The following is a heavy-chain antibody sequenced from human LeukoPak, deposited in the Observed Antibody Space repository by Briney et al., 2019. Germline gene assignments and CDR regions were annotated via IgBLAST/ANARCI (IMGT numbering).Heavy chain of an antibody. D-gene: IGHD2-2*01. J-gene: IGHJ4*02. CDR2: IYHSGST. CDR1: GGSISSGGYY. Sequence: NPSETLSLTCTVSGGSISSGGYYWSWIRQPPGKGLEWIGYIYHSGSTYYNPSLKSRVTISVDRSKNQFSLKLSSVTAADTAVYYCAREVGYCSSTSCYPGALDYWGQGTLVTVSS. CDR3: AREVGYCSSTSCYPGALDY. V-gene: IGHV4-30-2*01.